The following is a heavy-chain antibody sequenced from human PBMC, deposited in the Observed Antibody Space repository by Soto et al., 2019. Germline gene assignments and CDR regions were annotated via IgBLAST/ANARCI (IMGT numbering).Heavy chain of an antibody. J-gene: IGHJ4*02. CDR3: AREMRNGDYGEFDY. V-gene: IGHV3-30-3*01. CDR2: ISYDGSNK. CDR1: GFTFSSYA. D-gene: IGHD4-17*01. Sequence: QVQLVESGGGVVQPGRSLRLSCAASGFTFSSYAMHWVRQAPGKGLEWVAVISYDGSNKYYADSVKGRFTISRDNSKNTLYLQMNSLRAEDTAVYYCAREMRNGDYGEFDYRGQGTLVTVSS.